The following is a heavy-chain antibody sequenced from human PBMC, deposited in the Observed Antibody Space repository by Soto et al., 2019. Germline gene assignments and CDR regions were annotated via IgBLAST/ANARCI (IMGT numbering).Heavy chain of an antibody. CDR2: IYYSGST. D-gene: IGHD3-10*01. J-gene: IGHJ6*02. Sequence: TSETLSLTCTVSGGSISSSSYYWGWIRQPPGKGLEWIGGIYYSGSTYYNPSLKSRVTISVDTSKNQFSLKLSSVTAADTAVYYCARQGDGSGAWDHYYYYGMDVWGQGTTVTVSS. CDR1: GGSISSSSYY. V-gene: IGHV4-39*01. CDR3: ARQGDGSGAWDHYYYYGMDV.